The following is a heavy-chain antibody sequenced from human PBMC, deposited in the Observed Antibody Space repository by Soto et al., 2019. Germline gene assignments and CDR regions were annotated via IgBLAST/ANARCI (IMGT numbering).Heavy chain of an antibody. D-gene: IGHD1-26*01. CDR2: IVVGTGDT. V-gene: IGHV1-58*01. CDR1: GFTFTSSS. Sequence: QMQLVQSGPEVKKPGTSVKVSCKASGFTFTSSSVQWVRQARGQGLEWIGWIVVGTGDTKYAQKFQERVTFDRDISTTTAYMEVSSLTSDDTAVYYCAADRGYHWGQGTLVTVSS. CDR3: AADRGYH. J-gene: IGHJ5*02.